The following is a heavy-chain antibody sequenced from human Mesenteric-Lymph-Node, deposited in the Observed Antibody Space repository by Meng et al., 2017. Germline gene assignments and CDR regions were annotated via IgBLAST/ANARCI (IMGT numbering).Heavy chain of an antibody. D-gene: IGHD1-26*01. V-gene: IGHV3-33*01. CDR2: IWYDGSNK. Sequence: GESLKISCAASGFTFSSYGMHWVRQAPGKGLEWVAVIWYDGSNKYYADSVKGRFTISRDNSKNTLYLQMNSLRAEDMAVYYCAREWEMNWFDPWGQGTLVTVSS. CDR1: GFTFSSYG. J-gene: IGHJ5*02. CDR3: AREWEMNWFDP.